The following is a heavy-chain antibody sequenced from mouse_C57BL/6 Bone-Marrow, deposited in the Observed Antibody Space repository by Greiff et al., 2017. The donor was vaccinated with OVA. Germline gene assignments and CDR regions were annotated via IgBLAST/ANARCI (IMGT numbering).Heavy chain of an antibody. CDR3: ARFYYSNYSAWFAY. CDR1: GFPLPSYA. V-gene: IGHV2-9-1*01. D-gene: IGHD2-5*01. CDR2: IWTGGGT. Sequence: QVQLKESGPGLVAPSQSLSITCTVSGFPLPSYAISWVRQPPGKGLEWLGVIWTGGGTNYNSALKSRLSISQDNSKSQVFLKMNSLQTDDTARYYCARFYYSNYSAWFAYWGQGTLGTVSA. J-gene: IGHJ3*01.